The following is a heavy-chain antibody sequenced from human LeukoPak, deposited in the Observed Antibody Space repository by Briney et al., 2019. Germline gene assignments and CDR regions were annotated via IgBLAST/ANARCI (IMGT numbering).Heavy chain of an antibody. CDR3: ARGGGYYYYYGMDV. CDR1: GGSFSGYY. V-gene: IGHV4-34*01. D-gene: IGHD3-16*01. CDR2: INHSGST. J-gene: IGHJ6*02. Sequence: PSETLSLTCAVYGGSFSGYYWSWIRQPPGKGLEWIGEINHSGSTNYNPSLKSRVTISVDTSKNQFSLKLSSVTAADTAVYYCARGGGYYYYYGMDVWGQGTTVTVS.